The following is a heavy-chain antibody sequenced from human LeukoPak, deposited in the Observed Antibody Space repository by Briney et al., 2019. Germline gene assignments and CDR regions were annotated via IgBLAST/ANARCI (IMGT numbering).Heavy chain of an antibody. CDR2: INPNSGGT. CDR3: ARDRYSYGNLHFDY. J-gene: IGHJ4*02. Sequence: ASVKVSCKASGYTFTGYYMHWVRQAPGQGLEWMGWINPNSGGTNYAQKFQGRVTMTRDTSISTAYMELSRLRSDDTAVYYCARDRYSYGNLHFDYWGQGTLVTVSS. CDR1: GYTFTGYY. D-gene: IGHD5-18*01. V-gene: IGHV1-2*02.